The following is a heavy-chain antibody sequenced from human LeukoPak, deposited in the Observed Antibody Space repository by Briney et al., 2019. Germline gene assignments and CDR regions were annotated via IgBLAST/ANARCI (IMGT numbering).Heavy chain of an antibody. D-gene: IGHD3-16*01. J-gene: IGHJ6*03. CDR1: GFTFSSYS. V-gene: IGHV3-21*01. CDR2: ISSTSTYT. CDR3: ARDFLLGGGLPHYYYYMDV. Sequence: PGGSLRLSCAASGFTFSSYSMNWVRQAPGKGLDWVSSISSTSTYTYYADSVKGRFTISRDNAKNSLYLQMNSLRAEDTAVYYCARDFLLGGGLPHYYYYMDVWGKGTTVTVSS.